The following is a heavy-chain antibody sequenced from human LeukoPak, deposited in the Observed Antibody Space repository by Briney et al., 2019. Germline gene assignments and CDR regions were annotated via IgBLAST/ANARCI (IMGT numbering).Heavy chain of an antibody. Sequence: GGSLRLSCAASGFTFSSYGMHWVRQAPGKGLEWVAVISYDGSNKYYADSVKGRFTISRDNSKNTLYLQMNSLRAEDTAVYYCAKDTSGWYRLEYYFDYWGQGTLVTVFS. CDR1: GFTFSSYG. CDR2: ISYDGSNK. J-gene: IGHJ4*02. V-gene: IGHV3-30*18. D-gene: IGHD6-19*01. CDR3: AKDTSGWYRLEYYFDY.